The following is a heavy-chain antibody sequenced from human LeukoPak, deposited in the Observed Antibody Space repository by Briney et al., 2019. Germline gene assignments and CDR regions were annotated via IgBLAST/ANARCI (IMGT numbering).Heavy chain of an antibody. D-gene: IGHD6-6*01. CDR1: GGSISGSSYY. J-gene: IGHJ4*02. Sequence: SETLSLTCTVSGGSISGSSYYWGWIRQPPGKGLEWIGSIYFTGNAYYNPSLKSRVTISVDTSKNQFSLILRSVTAADTAVYYCARSLRGAAHHFDYWGQGTLSPSPQ. CDR2: IYFTGNA. V-gene: IGHV4-39*01. CDR3: ARSLRGAAHHFDY.